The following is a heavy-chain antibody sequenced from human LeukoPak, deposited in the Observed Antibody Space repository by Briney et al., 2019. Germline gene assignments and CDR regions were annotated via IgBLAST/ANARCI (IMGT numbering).Heavy chain of an antibody. CDR1: GGSISSYY. Sequence: PSETLSLTCTVSGGSISSYYWSWIRQPPGKGLEWIGYIYYSGSTNYNPSLKSRVTISVDTSKNQFSLKLSSVTTADTAVYYCARDSSSANHNWFDPWGQGTLVTVSS. CDR3: ARDSSSANHNWFDP. V-gene: IGHV4-59*01. J-gene: IGHJ5*02. D-gene: IGHD6-6*01. CDR2: IYYSGST.